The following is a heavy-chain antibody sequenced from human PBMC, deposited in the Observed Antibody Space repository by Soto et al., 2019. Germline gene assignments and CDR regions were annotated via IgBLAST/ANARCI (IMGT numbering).Heavy chain of an antibody. CDR3: ARGPTVGDF. V-gene: IGHV1-18*01. CDR1: GYSFISYG. J-gene: IGHJ3*01. Sequence: ASVKVSCKAAGYSFISYGITWVRQAPGQGLEWMGGTYKSNTNYAQKVQGRVTMTTDTSTSTAYMELRSLTSDDTAVYYCARGPTVGDFWGQGTLVTVSS. D-gene: IGHD3-16*01. CDR2: TYKSNT.